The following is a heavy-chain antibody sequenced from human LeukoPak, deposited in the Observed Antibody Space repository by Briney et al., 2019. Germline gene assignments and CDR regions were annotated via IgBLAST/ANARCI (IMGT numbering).Heavy chain of an antibody. Sequence: SETLSLTCAVSGYSINSGYYWGWIRQPPGKGLEWIGSISHSGSIYYNPSLKSRVTISVYTSKNQFSLKLSSVTAADTAVYYCARLRDLYNCLDPWGQGTLVTVSS. CDR3: ARLRDLYNCLDP. CDR1: GYSINSGYY. D-gene: IGHD5-24*01. V-gene: IGHV4-38-2*01. J-gene: IGHJ5*02. CDR2: ISHSGSI.